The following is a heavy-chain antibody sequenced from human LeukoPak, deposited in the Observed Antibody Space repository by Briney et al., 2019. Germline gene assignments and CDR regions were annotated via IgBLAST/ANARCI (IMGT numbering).Heavy chain of an antibody. J-gene: IGHJ2*01. CDR2: IYYSGST. CDR1: GGSISSGSYY. CDR3: ARVRNSSSWYTLGWYFDL. V-gene: IGHV4-61*01. D-gene: IGHD6-13*01. Sequence: SQTLSLTCTVSGGSISSGSYYWSWIRQPPGKGLEWIGYIYYSGSTNYNPSLKSRVTISVDTSKNQFSLKLSSVTAADTAVYYCARVRNSSSWYTLGWYFDLWGRGTLVTVSS.